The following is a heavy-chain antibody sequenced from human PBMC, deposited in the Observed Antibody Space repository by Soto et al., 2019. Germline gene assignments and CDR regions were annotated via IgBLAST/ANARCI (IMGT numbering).Heavy chain of an antibody. D-gene: IGHD3-3*01. J-gene: IGHJ6*02. Sequence: QVQLVQSGAEVKKPGSSVKVSCKASGGTFSSYAISWVRQAPGQGLEWMGGIIPIFGTANYAQKFQGRVTISADKSTSTAYMELSSLRSEDTAVYYCAREVRILWSGYSRSGVGMDVWGQGTTVTVSS. CDR1: GGTFSSYA. V-gene: IGHV1-69*06. CDR3: AREVRILWSGYSRSGVGMDV. CDR2: IIPIFGTA.